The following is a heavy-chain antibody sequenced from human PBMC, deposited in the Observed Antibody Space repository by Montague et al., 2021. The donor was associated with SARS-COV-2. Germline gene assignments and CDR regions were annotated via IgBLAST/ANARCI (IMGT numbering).Heavy chain of an antibody. CDR1: GFTFGSYW. Sequence: SLRLSCAASGFTFGSYWMTWVRQAPGKGLEWVANIKQDGSEKYYVDSVKGRFTISRDNAKNSLYLQMNSLRAEDTAVYYCASRYCSGPRCYSGTYYYFDYWGQGALVTVSS. D-gene: IGHD2-2*02. V-gene: IGHV3-7*01. CDR2: IKQDGSEK. J-gene: IGHJ4*02. CDR3: ASRYCSGPRCYSGTYYYFDY.